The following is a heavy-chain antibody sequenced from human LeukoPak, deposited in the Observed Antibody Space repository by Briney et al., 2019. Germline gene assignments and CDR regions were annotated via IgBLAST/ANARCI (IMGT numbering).Heavy chain of an antibody. CDR3: ARGPLPGYRGYLPLEY. Sequence: PSETLSLTCTVSSGSIGSYYWSWIRQPPGKGLEWIGYIYYTGSTDYNPSLKSRVTISVDTSKNQFFLKLSSVTATDTAVYYCARGPLPGYRGYLPLEYWGQGTLVTVSS. V-gene: IGHV4-59*01. CDR2: IYYTGST. J-gene: IGHJ4*02. CDR1: SGSIGSYY. D-gene: IGHD5-12*01.